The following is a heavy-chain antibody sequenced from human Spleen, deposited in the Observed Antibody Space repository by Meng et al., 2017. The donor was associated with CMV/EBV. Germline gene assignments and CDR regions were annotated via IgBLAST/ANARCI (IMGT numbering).Heavy chain of an antibody. D-gene: IGHD6-6*01. J-gene: IGHJ6*02. CDR2: IYYTGST. Sequence: SETLSLTCTVSGGSISSYHWCWIRQSPGKGLELIGYIYYTGSTNYNPSLKSRVTISVDMSKKQFSLKLTSVTAADTAVYYCARRNASSSGYYYYGMDVWGRGTAVTVSS. CDR3: ARRNASSSGYYYYGMDV. CDR1: GGSISSYH. V-gene: IGHV4-59*01.